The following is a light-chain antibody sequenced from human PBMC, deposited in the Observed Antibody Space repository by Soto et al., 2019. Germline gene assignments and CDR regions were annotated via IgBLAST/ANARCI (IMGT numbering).Light chain of an antibody. CDR3: QQRSYWLT. CDR1: QNIRSS. J-gene: IGKJ4*01. V-gene: IGKV3-15*01. CDR2: DAS. Sequence: EVVMTQSPASLSASPGERVTLSCRASQNIRSSLAWYQQRPGQAPRLLIYDASTRATGIPPRFSGGGSGTEFTVTISSLQSEDFAVYYCQQRSYWLTFGGGTKVEIE.